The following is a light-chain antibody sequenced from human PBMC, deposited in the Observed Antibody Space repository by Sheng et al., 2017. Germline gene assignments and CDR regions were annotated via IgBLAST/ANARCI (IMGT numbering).Light chain of an antibody. CDR1: QSISSSH. V-gene: IGKV3-20*01. Sequence: EIVLTQSPATLSLSPGERGTLSCRASQSISSSHLACTSRNLAXLPGSSSMVHPAGPLASQTGSVAVGLGQTSTLTITRLEPEDFVVYYCQQYGDSITFGQGTRLEIK. CDR2: VHP. CDR3: QQYGDSIT. J-gene: IGKJ5*01.